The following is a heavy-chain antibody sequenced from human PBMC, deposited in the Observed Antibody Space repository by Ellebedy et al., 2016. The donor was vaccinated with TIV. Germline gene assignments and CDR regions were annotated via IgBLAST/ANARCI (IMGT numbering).Heavy chain of an antibody. J-gene: IGHJ2*01. V-gene: IGHV4-39*07. CDR1: GGSISSSSYY. Sequence: SETLSLTCTVSGGSISSSSYYWGWIRQPPGKGLEWIGSIYYSGSTYYNPSLKSRVTISVDTSKNQFSLKLSSVTAADTAVYYCARDPPRTGDSYFDLWGRGTLVTVSS. D-gene: IGHD1-1*01. CDR2: IYYSGST. CDR3: ARDPPRTGDSYFDL.